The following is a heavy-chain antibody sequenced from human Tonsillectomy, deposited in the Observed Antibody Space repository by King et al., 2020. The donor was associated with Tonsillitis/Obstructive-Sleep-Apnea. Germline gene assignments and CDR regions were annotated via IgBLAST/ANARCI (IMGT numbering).Heavy chain of an antibody. CDR2: IKSKTDGGTT. CDR1: GFTFSNAW. D-gene: IGHD3-22*01. Sequence: VQLVESGGGLVKPGGSLRLSCAASGFTFSNAWMNWVRQAPGKGLEWVGRIKSKTDGGTTDYAAPVKGRFTISRDDSKNTLYLQMNSLKTEDTAVYYWYTDDGTEYYDSLGGAFDIWGQGTMVTVSS. V-gene: IGHV3-15*07. J-gene: IGHJ3*02. CDR3: YTDDGTEYYDSLGGAFDI.